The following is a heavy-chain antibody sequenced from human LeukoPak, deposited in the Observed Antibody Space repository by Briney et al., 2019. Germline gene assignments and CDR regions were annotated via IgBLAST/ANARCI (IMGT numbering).Heavy chain of an antibody. CDR3: ARGRYSSGWYDY. CDR2: IYSSGST. V-gene: IGHV4-59*12. D-gene: IGHD6-19*01. J-gene: IGHJ4*02. CDR1: GGSISSYY. Sequence: PSETLSLTCTVSGGSISSYYWSWIRQPPGKGLEWIGYIYSSGSTNYNPSLKSRVTISVDTSKNQFSLKLSSVTAADTAVYYCARGRYSSGWYDYWGQGTLVTVSS.